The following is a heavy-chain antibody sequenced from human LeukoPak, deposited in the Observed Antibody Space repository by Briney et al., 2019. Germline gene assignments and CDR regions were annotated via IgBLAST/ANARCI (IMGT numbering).Heavy chain of an antibody. J-gene: IGHJ5*02. D-gene: IGHD3-22*01. V-gene: IGHV4-59*01. CDR1: GDSISSSY. Sequence: SETLSLTCTVSGDSISSSYWSWIRQLPGKTLEWIGYIYYTGTTNYNPSLKSRVTMSIDTSKNQFSLNLNSVTAADTAVYYCARGFYDSSGYSNCFDPWGQGTLVTVSS. CDR2: IYYTGTT. CDR3: ARGFYDSSGYSNCFDP.